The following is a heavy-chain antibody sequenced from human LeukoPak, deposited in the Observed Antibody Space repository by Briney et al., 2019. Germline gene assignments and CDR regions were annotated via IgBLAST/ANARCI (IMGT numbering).Heavy chain of an antibody. CDR1: GFTVSSNS. V-gene: IGHV3-53*01. CDR2: IYSPGSR. D-gene: IGHD6-19*01. Sequence: GGSLRLSCTVSGFTVSSNSMSWVGQAPGKGLEWVSFIYSPGSRHYSDSVKGRFTISIDNSKNTLYLQMNSLRAEDTAVYYCAKEGPGEQWLVLSYNEHYYFDYWGQGTLVTVSS. J-gene: IGHJ4*02. CDR3: AKEGPGEQWLVLSYNEHYYFDY.